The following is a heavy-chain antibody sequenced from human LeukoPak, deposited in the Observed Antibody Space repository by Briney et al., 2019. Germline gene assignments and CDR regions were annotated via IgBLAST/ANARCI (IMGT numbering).Heavy chain of an antibody. D-gene: IGHD1-7*01. Sequence: GGSLRLSCAASGFTFGTYWMTWVRQAPGKGLEWVANIKKDGSEKYYVDSVRGRFTISRDNAKNSLYLQMNSLRAEDTAVYYCAREMGWNYGDYWGQGTLVTVSS. J-gene: IGHJ4*02. CDR1: GFTFGTYW. CDR3: AREMGWNYGDY. CDR2: IKKDGSEK. V-gene: IGHV3-7*05.